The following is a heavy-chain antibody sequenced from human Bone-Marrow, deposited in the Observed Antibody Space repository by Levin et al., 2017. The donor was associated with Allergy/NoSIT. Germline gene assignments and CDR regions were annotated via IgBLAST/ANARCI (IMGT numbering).Heavy chain of an antibody. D-gene: IGHD2-2*01. Sequence: GGSLRLSCAASEITLSSFGMHWVRQAPGKGLEWVAVMSYDGNNKYYADSVKGRFTISRDNSKNTLYLQMNSLRAEDTATYYCARHAPYWSGTSCFGGFYYYYMDVWGKGTTVTVSS. CDR3: ARHAPYWSGTSCFGGFYYYYMDV. V-gene: IGHV3-30-3*01. CDR1: EITLSSFG. J-gene: IGHJ6*03. CDR2: MSYDGNNK.